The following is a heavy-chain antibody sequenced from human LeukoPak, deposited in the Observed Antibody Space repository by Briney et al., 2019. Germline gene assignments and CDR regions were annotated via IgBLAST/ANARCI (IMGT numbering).Heavy chain of an antibody. J-gene: IGHJ4*02. CDR2: IKEDGSVR. CDR3: LAESSTSYEGY. V-gene: IGHV3-7*01. D-gene: IGHD6-6*01. CDR1: GFTFSRHC. Sequence: GGSLRLSCAASGFTFSRHCMDWVRQAPGKGLEWVSNIKEDGSVRQYVDSVKGRFTISRDNAKNSLYLQMNSLRAEDTAVYYCLAESSTSYEGYWGQGTLVTVSS.